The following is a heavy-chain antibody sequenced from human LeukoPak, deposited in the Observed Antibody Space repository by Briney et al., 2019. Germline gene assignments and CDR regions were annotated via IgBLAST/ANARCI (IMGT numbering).Heavy chain of an antibody. CDR3: ARDRGCGDCYPPANDAFDI. Sequence: GGSLRLSCAASGFTVSSYYMSWVRQAPGKGLEWVSVIYSGGSTYYADSVKGRFTISRDNSKSTLYLQMNSLRAEDTAVYYCARDRGCGDCYPPANDAFDIWGQGTMVNVSS. CDR2: IYSGGST. D-gene: IGHD2-21*02. J-gene: IGHJ3*02. V-gene: IGHV3-66*01. CDR1: GFTVSSYY.